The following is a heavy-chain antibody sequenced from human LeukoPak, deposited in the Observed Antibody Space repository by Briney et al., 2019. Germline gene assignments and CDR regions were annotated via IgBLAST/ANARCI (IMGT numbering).Heavy chain of an antibody. Sequence: TVKVSCKASGGTFSSYAISWVRRAPGQGLEWMGRIIPILGIANYAQKFQGRVTITADKSTSTAYMELSSLRSEDTAVYYCARCLWVSGSCDFDYWGQGTLVAVSS. V-gene: IGHV1-69*04. CDR3: ARCLWVSGSCDFDY. CDR2: IIPILGIA. D-gene: IGHD3-10*01. CDR1: GGTFSSYA. J-gene: IGHJ4*02.